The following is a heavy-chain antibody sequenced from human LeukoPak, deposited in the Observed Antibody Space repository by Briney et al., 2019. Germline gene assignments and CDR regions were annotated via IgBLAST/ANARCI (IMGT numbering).Heavy chain of an antibody. CDR3: AKDQQYQLLYGNLDY. J-gene: IGHJ4*02. CDR2: ISGSGGST. V-gene: IGHV3-23*01. Sequence: GGSLRLSCAASGFTFSSYAMSWLRQAPGKGLELVSAISGSGGSTYYADSVKGRFTISRDNSKNTLYLQMNSLRAEETAVYYCAKDQQYQLLYGNLDYWGQGTLVTVSS. D-gene: IGHD2-2*02. CDR1: GFTFSSYA.